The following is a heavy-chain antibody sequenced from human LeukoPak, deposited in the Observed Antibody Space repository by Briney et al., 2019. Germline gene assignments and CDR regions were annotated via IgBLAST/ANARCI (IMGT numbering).Heavy chain of an antibody. D-gene: IGHD5-18*01. CDR2: IKQDGSEK. Sequence: GGSLRLSCVASGFTFSNTWMSWVGQAPGKGLEWVATIKQDGSEKYYVDSVKGRFTISRDNAKTSLYLQMNSLRAEDTAVYYCARDLSGVTGYTYGRGIDYWGQGTLVTVSS. V-gene: IGHV3-7*01. J-gene: IGHJ4*02. CDR1: GFTFSNTW. CDR3: ARDLSGVTGYTYGRGIDY.